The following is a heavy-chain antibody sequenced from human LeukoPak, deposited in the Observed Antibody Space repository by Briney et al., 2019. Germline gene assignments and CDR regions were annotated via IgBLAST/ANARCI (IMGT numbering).Heavy chain of an antibody. CDR1: GFTFSDYY. CDR3: ASDPYFDY. CDR2: ISSSSSYI. Sequence: GGSLRLSCAASGFTFSDYYMNWVRQAPGKGLEWVSSISSSSSYIYYADSVKGRFTISRDNSKNTLYLQMNSLRAEDTAVYYCASDPYFDYWGQGTLVTVSS. J-gene: IGHJ4*02. V-gene: IGHV3-21*04.